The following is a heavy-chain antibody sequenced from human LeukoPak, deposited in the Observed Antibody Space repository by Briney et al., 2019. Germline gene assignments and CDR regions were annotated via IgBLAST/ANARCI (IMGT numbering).Heavy chain of an antibody. CDR2: IYSGGST. CDR3: ARGVTTGPPDY. CDR1: GVTVSSNY. J-gene: IGHJ4*02. Sequence: AGGSLRLSCAASGVTVSSNYMSWVCQAPGKGLEWVSVIYSGGSTYYADSVKGRFTISTDNSKNTLYLQMNSLRAEDTAVYYCARGVTTGPPDYWGQGTLVTVSS. D-gene: IGHD4-11*01. V-gene: IGHV3-66*02.